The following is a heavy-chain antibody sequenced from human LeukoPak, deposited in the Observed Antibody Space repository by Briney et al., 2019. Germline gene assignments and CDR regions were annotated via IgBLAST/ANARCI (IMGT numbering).Heavy chain of an antibody. J-gene: IGHJ4*02. CDR3: AKDRVCSGGSCYPDY. D-gene: IGHD2-15*01. Sequence: PGGSLRLSCAASGFTFSSYGMHWVRQAPGKGLEWVAFIRYDGSNKYYADSVKGRFTISRDNSKNTLYLQMNSLRAEDTAVYYCAKDRVCSGGSCYPDYWGQGTLVTVSS. V-gene: IGHV3-30*02. CDR1: GFTFSSYG. CDR2: IRYDGSNK.